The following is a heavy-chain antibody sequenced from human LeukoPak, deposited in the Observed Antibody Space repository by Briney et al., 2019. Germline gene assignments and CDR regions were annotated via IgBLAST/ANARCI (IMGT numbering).Heavy chain of an antibody. J-gene: IGHJ4*02. CDR1: GYSFTSYW. D-gene: IGHD6-13*01. CDR2: VYPGDSDT. CDR3: ARQGYTASSRFDY. V-gene: IGHV5-51*01. Sequence: GESLKISCKGFGYSFTSYWIGWVRQMPGKGLEWMGIVYPGDSDTRCSPSFQGHVTISADKSISTAYLQWSSLKASDTAMYYCARQGYTASSRFDYWGQGTLVTVSS.